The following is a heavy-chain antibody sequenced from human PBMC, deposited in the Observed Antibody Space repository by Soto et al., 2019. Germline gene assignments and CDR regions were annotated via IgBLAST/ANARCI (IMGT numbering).Heavy chain of an antibody. Sequence: QVQLVQSGAEVKKSGASVKVSCKASGYTFSSYTISWVRQAPGQGLEWMGWISAYNGNTKYAQKLQDRVTMTTYTATNTAYMELRRLRSDDTAVYYWARDSPPFDYWGQGALVTVSS. CDR2: ISAYNGNT. CDR1: GYTFSSYT. J-gene: IGHJ4*02. V-gene: IGHV1-18*01. CDR3: ARDSPPFDY.